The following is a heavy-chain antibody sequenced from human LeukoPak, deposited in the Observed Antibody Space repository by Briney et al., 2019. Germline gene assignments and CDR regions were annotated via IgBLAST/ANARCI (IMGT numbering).Heavy chain of an antibody. V-gene: IGHV4-34*01. Sequence: NPSETLSLTCAVYGESFSGYYWSWIRQPPGEGLEWIGDINHSGSTNYNPSLKSRVTISVDTSKNQFSLNLNSVTAADTAVYYCARGGGRDFDYWGQGTLVTVSS. D-gene: IGHD2-15*01. CDR3: ARGGGRDFDY. CDR2: INHSGST. CDR1: GESFSGYY. J-gene: IGHJ4*02.